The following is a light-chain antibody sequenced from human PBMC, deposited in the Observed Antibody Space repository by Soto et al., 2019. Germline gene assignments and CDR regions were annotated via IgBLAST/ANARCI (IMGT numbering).Light chain of an antibody. CDR2: RAS. Sequence: EIVMTQAPATLSVSPGERATLSCMASQIGSHNLDGYQQKPGQAPRLLIYRASIRATGITARFSGSGPGTEFTLTISSLQSEDSAVYYCQQYTNWPPLTVGGGTKVEI. V-gene: IGKV3-15*01. J-gene: IGKJ4*01. CDR1: QIGSHN. CDR3: QQYTNWPPLT.